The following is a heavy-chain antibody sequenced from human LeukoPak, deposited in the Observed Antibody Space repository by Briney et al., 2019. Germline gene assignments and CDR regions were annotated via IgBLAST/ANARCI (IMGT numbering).Heavy chain of an antibody. J-gene: IGHJ4*02. CDR1: GGSISSYY. Sequence: SETPSLTCTVSGGSISSYYWSWIRQPPGKGLEWIGYIYYSGSTNYNPSLKSRVTISVDTSKNQFSLKLSSVTAADTAVYYCARYIRDGYKTYYFDYWGQGTLVTVSS. CDR2: IYYSGST. CDR3: ARYIRDGYKTYYFDY. V-gene: IGHV4-59*01. D-gene: IGHD5-24*01.